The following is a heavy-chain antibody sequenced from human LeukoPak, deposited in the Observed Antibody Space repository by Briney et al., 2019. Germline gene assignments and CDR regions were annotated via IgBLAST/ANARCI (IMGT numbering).Heavy chain of an antibody. J-gene: IGHJ6*02. CDR1: GFTFSSYW. Sequence: PGGSLRLSCAASGFTFSSYWMHWVRQAPGKGLVWVSRINSDGSSTSYADSVKGRFNISRDNAKHTLYLQMNSLRAEDTAVYYCARDLGGGGQWLVGGGMDVWGQGTTVTVSS. D-gene: IGHD6-19*01. CDR2: INSDGSST. V-gene: IGHV3-74*01. CDR3: ARDLGGGGQWLVGGGMDV.